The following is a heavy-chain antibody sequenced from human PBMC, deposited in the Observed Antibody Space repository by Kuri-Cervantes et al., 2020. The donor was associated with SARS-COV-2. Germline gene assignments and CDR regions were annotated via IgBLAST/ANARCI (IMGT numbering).Heavy chain of an antibody. CDR3: ARNDFWSGYYFDY. Sequence: GGSLRLSCAASGFTFSDYYINWIRQAPGKGLDWVSYISSSGSIIYSADSVKGRFTISRDNSKNTLYLQMNSLRAEDTAVYYCARNDFWSGYYFDYWGQGTLVTVSS. J-gene: IGHJ4*02. D-gene: IGHD3-3*01. V-gene: IGHV3-11*04. CDR2: ISSSGSII. CDR1: GFTFSDYY.